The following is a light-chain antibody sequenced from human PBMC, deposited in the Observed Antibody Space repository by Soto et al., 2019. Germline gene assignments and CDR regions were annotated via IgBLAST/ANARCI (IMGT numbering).Light chain of an antibody. V-gene: IGKV1-39*01. CDR2: LAS. Sequence: DIQLTQSPSSLSASVGDRVTITCRASQKIHNFLSWYQHKRGKAPKLLIFLASTLETGVPSRFAGSGSGTDFTLTISHLEPEDFATYYCQQSLDNPLTFGGGTRVEIQ. CDR3: QQSLDNPLT. J-gene: IGKJ4*01. CDR1: QKIHNF.